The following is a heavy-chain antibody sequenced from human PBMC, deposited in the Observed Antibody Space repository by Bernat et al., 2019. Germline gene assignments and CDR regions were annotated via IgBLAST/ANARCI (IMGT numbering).Heavy chain of an antibody. V-gene: IGHV1-2*04. D-gene: IGHD3-3*01. CDR1: GYTFTGYY. J-gene: IGHJ5*02. CDR3: AGGDFWSGYYLFDP. CDR2: INPNSGGT. Sequence: QVQLVQSGAEVKKPGASVKVSCKASGYTFTGYYMHWVRQAPGQGLEWMGWINPNSGGTNYAQKFQGWVTMTRDPSISTAYMELGRLRSDDTAVYYCAGGDFWSGYYLFDPWGQGTLVTVSS.